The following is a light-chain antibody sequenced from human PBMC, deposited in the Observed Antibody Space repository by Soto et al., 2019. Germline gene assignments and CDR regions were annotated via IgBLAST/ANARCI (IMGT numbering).Light chain of an antibody. CDR2: EVN. J-gene: IGLJ1*01. CDR3: CSFTSSNTHV. V-gene: IGLV2-23*02. CDR1: SSDFGNYNL. Sequence: SVLTQPASVSGSPGQSITISCTGTSSDFGNYNLVSWYQQHPGKVPKLILFEVNKRPSGVSGRLSGSKSGNTASLTISGLQAEDEADYYCCSFTSSNTHVFGTGTRSPS.